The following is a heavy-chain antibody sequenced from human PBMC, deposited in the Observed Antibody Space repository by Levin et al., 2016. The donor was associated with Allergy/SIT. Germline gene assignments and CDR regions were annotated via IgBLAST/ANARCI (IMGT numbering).Heavy chain of an antibody. CDR2: IKSKTDGGTT. CDR1: GFTFSNAW. Sequence: GGSLRLSCAASGFTFSNAWMSWVRQAPGKGLEWVGRIKSKTDGGTTDYAAPVKGRFTISRDDSKNTLYLQMNSLKTEDTAVYYCTTGPPLLRYFDWSPNWFDPWGQGTLVTVSS. V-gene: IGHV3-15*01. CDR3: TTGPPLLRYFDWSPNWFDP. J-gene: IGHJ5*02. D-gene: IGHD3-9*01.